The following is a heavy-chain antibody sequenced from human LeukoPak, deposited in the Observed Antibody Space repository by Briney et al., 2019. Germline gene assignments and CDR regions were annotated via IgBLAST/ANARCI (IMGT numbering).Heavy chain of an antibody. CDR3: ARESTRKGGSSFVFHP. D-gene: IGHD1-26*01. J-gene: IGHJ5*02. CDR1: GYTFTGYY. Sequence: ASVKVSCKASGYTFTGYYMHWVRQAPGQGLEWMGWINPNSGGTNYAQKFQGRVTMTRDTSISTAYMELSRLRSDDTAVYYCARESTRKGGSSFVFHPLGQGTLVNVS. V-gene: IGHV1-2*02. CDR2: INPNSGGT.